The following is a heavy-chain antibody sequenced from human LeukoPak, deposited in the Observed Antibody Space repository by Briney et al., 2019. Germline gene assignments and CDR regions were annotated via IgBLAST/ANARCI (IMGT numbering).Heavy chain of an antibody. CDR1: GFTFSSYG. V-gene: IGHV3-48*04. J-gene: IGHJ4*02. CDR3: ARDRVQRLKSYFDY. D-gene: IGHD6-25*01. CDR2: ISSSGSTI. Sequence: GGSLRLSCAASGFTFSSYGMNWVRQAPGKGLEWVSYISSSGSTIYYADSVKGRFTISRDNAKNSLYLQMNSLRAEDTAVYYCARDRVQRLKSYFDYWGQGTLVTVSS.